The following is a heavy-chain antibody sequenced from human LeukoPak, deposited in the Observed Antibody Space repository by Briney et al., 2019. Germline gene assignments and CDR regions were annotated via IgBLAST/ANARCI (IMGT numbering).Heavy chain of an antibody. CDR2: INHSGST. J-gene: IGHJ6*03. D-gene: IGHD6-13*01. V-gene: IGHV4-34*01. CDR1: GGSFSGYC. CDR3: ARTTGYSSSWYNYYYMDV. Sequence: PSETLSLTCAVYGGSFSGYCWSWIRQPPGKGLEWIGEINHSGSTNYNPSLKSRVTISVDTSKNQFSLKLSSVTAADTAVYYCARTTGYSSSWYNYYYMDVWGKGTTVTVSS.